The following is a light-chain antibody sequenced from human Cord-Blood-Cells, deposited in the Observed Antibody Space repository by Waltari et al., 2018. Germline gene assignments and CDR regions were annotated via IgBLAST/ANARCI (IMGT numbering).Light chain of an antibody. CDR2: SNK. CDR3: AAWDDSLNGWV. J-gene: IGLJ3*02. V-gene: IGLV1-44*01. Sequence: QSVLTQPPSASGTPGQRVTTSCSGSNSNIGGNTVNWYQQLPGTAPKLLIYSNKQRPSGVPDRFSGSKSGTSASLAISGLQSEDEADYYCAAWDDSLNGWVFGGGTKLTVL. CDR1: NSNIGGNT.